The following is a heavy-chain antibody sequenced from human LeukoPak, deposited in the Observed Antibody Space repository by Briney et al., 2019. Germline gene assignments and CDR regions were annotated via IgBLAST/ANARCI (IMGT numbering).Heavy chain of an antibody. CDR1: GYTFTSYD. Sequence: ASVKVSCKASGYTFTSYDINWVRQASGQGLEWMGWMNPNSGSTGYAQKFKGRVTMTRDTSISTAYMELTNLRSEDTAIYYCARVFGSADYWGQGTLVTVSS. D-gene: IGHD3-10*01. J-gene: IGHJ4*02. CDR3: ARVFGSADY. V-gene: IGHV1-8*02. CDR2: MNPNSGST.